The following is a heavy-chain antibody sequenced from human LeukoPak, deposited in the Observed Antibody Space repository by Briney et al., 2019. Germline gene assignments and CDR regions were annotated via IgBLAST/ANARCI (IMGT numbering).Heavy chain of an antibody. CDR3: AREGKYASGSYDY. J-gene: IGHJ4*02. CDR1: GLTFSGYW. D-gene: IGHD3-10*01. V-gene: IGHV3-74*01. Sequence: GGSLRLSCAASGLTFSGYWMHWFRQAPGGGLVWVSRINSDGSSTSYADSVKGRFTISRDNANNTLYLQMDSLRAEDSAVYFCAREGKYASGSYDYWGQGTLVTVSS. CDR2: INSDGSST.